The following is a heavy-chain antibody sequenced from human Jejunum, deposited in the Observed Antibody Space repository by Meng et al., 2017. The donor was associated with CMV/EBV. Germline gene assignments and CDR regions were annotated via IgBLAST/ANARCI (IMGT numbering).Heavy chain of an antibody. D-gene: IGHD6-13*01. CDR1: GFTFDTYW. Sequence: CAASGFTFDTYWMSWVRQVPGQVPEFVANINQDGSIKSYLESVKGRFTISRDNAKASFYLQMNNLRPEDTAVYYCARDPGYSSFDYWGQGKVVTVSS. CDR3: ARDPGYSSFDY. J-gene: IGHJ4*02. CDR2: INQDGSIK. V-gene: IGHV3-7*03.